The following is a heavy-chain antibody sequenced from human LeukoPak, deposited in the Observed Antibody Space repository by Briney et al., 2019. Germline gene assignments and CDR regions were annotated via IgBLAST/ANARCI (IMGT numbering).Heavy chain of an antibody. V-gene: IGHV3-73*01. CDR2: IRSKANSYAT. D-gene: IGHD3-22*01. CDR1: GFTFSGSA. CDR3: TRPPIYYDSSGYFSSRDYYYYYMDV. J-gene: IGHJ6*03. Sequence: GGSLRLSCAASGFTFSGSAMHWVRQASGRGLEWVGRIRSKANSYATAYAASVKGRFTISRDDSKNTAYLQMNSLKTEDTAVYYCTRPPIYYDSSGYFSSRDYYYYYMDVWGKGTTVTVSS.